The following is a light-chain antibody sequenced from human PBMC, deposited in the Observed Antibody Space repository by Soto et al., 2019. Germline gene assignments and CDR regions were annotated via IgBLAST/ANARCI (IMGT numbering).Light chain of an antibody. V-gene: IGLV2-14*01. J-gene: IGLJ1*01. CDR3: SSYTSSSIDYV. CDR1: SSDVGGYNY. Sequence: QSALTQPASVSGSPGQSITISCTGTSSDVGGYNYVSWYQQHPGKAPKLMIYEVSNRPSGVSNRFSGSKSDNTASLTSSGLQAEDEADYYCSSYTSSSIDYVFGTGTKVTVL. CDR2: EVS.